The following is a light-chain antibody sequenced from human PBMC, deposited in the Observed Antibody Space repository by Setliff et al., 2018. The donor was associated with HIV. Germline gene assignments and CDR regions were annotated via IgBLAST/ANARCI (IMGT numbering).Light chain of an antibody. CDR3: CSYAGSRAWV. Sequence: QSVLTQPASVSGSPGQSITISCTGTSRDVGDYNYVSWYQQYPGKAPKLIIYGVYKRPSGVPDRLSGSKSGNTASLTISGLQAEDEADYYCCSYAGSRAWVFGTGTKVTVL. CDR2: GVY. J-gene: IGLJ1*01. V-gene: IGLV2-11*01. CDR1: SRDVGDYNY.